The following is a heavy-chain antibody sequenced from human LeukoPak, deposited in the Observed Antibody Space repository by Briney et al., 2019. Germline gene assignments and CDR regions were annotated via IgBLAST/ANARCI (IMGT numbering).Heavy chain of an antibody. CDR2: IYTSGST. CDR1: GGSISSGSYY. Sequence: SLALSLTCTVSGGSISSGSYYWSWIRQPAGKGLEWIGRIYTSGSTNYNPSLKSRVTISVDTSKNQFSLKLSSVTAADTAVYYCARWRMRVGAIDYWGQGTLVTVSS. CDR3: ARWRMRVGAIDY. J-gene: IGHJ4*02. V-gene: IGHV4-61*02. D-gene: IGHD1-26*01.